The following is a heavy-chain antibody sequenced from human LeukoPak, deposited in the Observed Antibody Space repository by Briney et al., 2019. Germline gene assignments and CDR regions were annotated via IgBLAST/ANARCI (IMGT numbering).Heavy chain of an antibody. CDR1: GFTFSSYG. D-gene: IGHD3-22*01. J-gene: IGHJ4*02. Sequence: GGSLRLSCAASGFTFSSYGMHWVRQVPGKGLEWVAVISYDGSNKYYADSVKGRFTISRDNSKNTLYLQMNSLRAEDTAVYYCAKEAYYDSGPSDYWGQGTLVTVSS. V-gene: IGHV3-30*18. CDR2: ISYDGSNK. CDR3: AKEAYYDSGPSDY.